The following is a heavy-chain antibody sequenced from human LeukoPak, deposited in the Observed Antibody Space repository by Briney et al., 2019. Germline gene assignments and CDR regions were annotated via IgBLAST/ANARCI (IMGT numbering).Heavy chain of an antibody. CDR2: ISGSGGST. CDR1: GFTFSSYA. J-gene: IGHJ6*03. D-gene: IGHD5/OR15-5a*01. Sequence: GGSLRLSCAASGFTFSSYAMSWVRQAPGKGLEWVSAISGSGGSTYYADSVKGRFTISRDNSKNTLYLQMNSLRAEDTAVYYCAMSTILPYYYYYMDVWGKGTTVTVSS. CDR3: AMSTILPYYYYYMDV. V-gene: IGHV3-23*01.